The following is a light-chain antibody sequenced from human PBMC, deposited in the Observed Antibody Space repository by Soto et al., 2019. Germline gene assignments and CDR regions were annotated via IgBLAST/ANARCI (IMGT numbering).Light chain of an antibody. CDR2: DVT. Sequence: QSALTQPRSVSGSPGQSVTISCTGTSSDVGGYDYVSWFQHHPGKVPKLMIYDVTKRPSGVPDRFSASKSGNTASLTISGLQAEDEADYYCCSYGGYFWVFGGGTTLTVL. CDR3: CSYGGYFWV. J-gene: IGLJ3*02. V-gene: IGLV2-11*01. CDR1: SSDVGGYDY.